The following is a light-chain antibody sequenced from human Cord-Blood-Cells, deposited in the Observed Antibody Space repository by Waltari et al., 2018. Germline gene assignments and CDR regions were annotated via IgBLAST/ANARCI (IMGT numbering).Light chain of an antibody. CDR3: QAWDSSSVV. J-gene: IGLJ2*01. Sequence: SYELTQPPSVSVSPGQTASITCFGYILGVKYACWYQQKPGQSPVLVIYQDSKRPPGIPERFSGSNSGNTATLTISGTQAMDEADYYCQAWDSSSVVFGGGTKLTVL. CDR1: ILGVKY. V-gene: IGLV3-1*01. CDR2: QDS.